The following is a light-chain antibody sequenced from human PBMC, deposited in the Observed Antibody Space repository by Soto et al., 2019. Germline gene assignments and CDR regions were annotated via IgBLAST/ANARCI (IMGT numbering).Light chain of an antibody. J-gene: IGKJ4*01. CDR1: QSVLYSSNNKNY. CDR2: WAF. V-gene: IGKV4-1*01. CDR3: QHYYSTPPT. Sequence: DIVMTQSPDSLAVSLGETATINCKSSQSVLYSSNNKNYLAWYQQKPGQPPKLLIYWAFTRESGVPDRFSGSGSWTDFTLTISGLQAEDVAVYYCQHYYSTPPTFGGGTKVEIK.